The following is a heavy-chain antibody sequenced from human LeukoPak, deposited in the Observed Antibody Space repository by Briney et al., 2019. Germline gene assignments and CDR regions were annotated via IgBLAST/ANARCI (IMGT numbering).Heavy chain of an antibody. V-gene: IGHV1-69*13. CDR1: GGTFISYA. CDR2: IIPIFGTA. Sequence: PVKVSCKASGGTFISYAISWVRQAPGQGLEWMGGIIPIFGTANYAQKFQGRVTITADESTSTAYMELSSLRSEDTAVYYCASGYSSGWYPIDYWGQGTLVTVSS. J-gene: IGHJ4*02. CDR3: ASGYSSGWYPIDY. D-gene: IGHD6-19*01.